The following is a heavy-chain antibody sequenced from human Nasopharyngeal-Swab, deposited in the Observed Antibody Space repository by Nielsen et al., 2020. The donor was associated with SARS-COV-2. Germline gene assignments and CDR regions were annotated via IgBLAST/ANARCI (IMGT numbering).Heavy chain of an antibody. CDR2: ISAYNGNT. Sequence: ASVKVSCKASGYTFTSYGISWVRQAPGQGLKWMGWISAYNGNTNYAQKLQGRVTMTTDTSTSTAYMELRSLRSDDTAVYYCARDSRSATDLDYWGQGTLITVSS. J-gene: IGHJ4*02. CDR3: ARDSRSATDLDY. D-gene: IGHD5-24*01. CDR1: GYTFTSYG. V-gene: IGHV1-18*01.